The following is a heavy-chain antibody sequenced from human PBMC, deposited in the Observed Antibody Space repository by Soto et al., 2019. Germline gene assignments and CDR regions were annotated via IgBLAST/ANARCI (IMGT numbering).Heavy chain of an antibody. V-gene: IGHV3-74*03. CDR2: IYSDGSGT. D-gene: IGHD5-18*01. Sequence: SLRLSCAASGFTFSNFWMHWVRQAPGKGLVWVSRIYSDGSGTMYADSVKGRFTISRDNAKSTLYLQMNSLRPEDTAVYYCATLNSFGSDYWGRGTLVTVSS. J-gene: IGHJ4*02. CDR3: ATLNSFGSDY. CDR1: GFTFSNFW.